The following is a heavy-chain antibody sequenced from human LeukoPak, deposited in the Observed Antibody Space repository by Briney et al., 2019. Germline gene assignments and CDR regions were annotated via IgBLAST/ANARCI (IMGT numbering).Heavy chain of an antibody. CDR1: GGSITSSSHF. D-gene: IGHD6-13*01. J-gene: IGHJ4*02. V-gene: IGHV4-39*01. CDR2: IYYTGST. CDR3: AREEASAGDY. Sequence: PSETLSLTCTVSGGSITSSSHFWAWIRQPPGKGLEWIASIYYTGSTFYSPSLQSRVTISVDTSKNQFSLNLRSVTATDTAVYYCAREEASAGDYWDQGTLVTGSS.